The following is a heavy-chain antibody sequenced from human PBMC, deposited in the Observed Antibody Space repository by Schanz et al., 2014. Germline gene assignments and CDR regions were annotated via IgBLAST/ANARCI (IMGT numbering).Heavy chain of an antibody. CDR3: AKAGSGWSTAGYYY. D-gene: IGHD6-19*01. J-gene: IGHJ4*02. CDR1: GFTFSSYA. Sequence: EVQLLESGGGLVQPGGSLRLSCAGSGFTFSSYAMSWVRQTPGKGLEWVSYISGSSSTKYYADSVKGRFTISRDNSNNTVYLQMNTLRAEDTAVYYCAKAGSGWSTAGYYYWGQGTLVAVSS. CDR2: ISGSSSTK. V-gene: IGHV3-23*01.